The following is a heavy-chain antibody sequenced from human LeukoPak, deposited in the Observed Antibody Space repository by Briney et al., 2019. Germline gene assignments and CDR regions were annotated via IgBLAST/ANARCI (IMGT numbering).Heavy chain of an antibody. J-gene: IGHJ4*02. D-gene: IGHD1-14*01. CDR2: IWSNGRNK. CDR3: ARDSPLDY. V-gene: IGHV3-33*01. CDR1: GFPLSNFG. Sequence: GGSLRLSCAASGFPLSNFGMHWVRQAPGKGLEWVTLIWSNGRNKFYSDSLKGRFTVSRDNAKNMLYLQMDSLRAEDTAVYYCARDSPLDYWGQGTLVTVSS.